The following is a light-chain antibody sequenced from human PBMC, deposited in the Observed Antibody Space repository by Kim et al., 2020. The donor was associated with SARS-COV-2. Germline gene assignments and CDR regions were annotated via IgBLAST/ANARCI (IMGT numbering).Light chain of an antibody. CDR1: SSDVGSYNL. J-gene: IGLJ1*01. CDR2: EVN. V-gene: IGLV2-23*02. Sequence: QSALTQPASVSGSPGQSITISCTGTSSDVGSYNLVSCYQQHPGKAPKLMIYEVNKRPSGVSNRFSGSKSGNTASLTISGLQAEDEADYYCYSYAGSPDFGTGTKVTVL. CDR3: YSYAGSPD.